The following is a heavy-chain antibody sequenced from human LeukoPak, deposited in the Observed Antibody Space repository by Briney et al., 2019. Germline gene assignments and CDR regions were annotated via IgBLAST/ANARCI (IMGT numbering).Heavy chain of an antibody. Sequence: AAVKVSCKASRYTFTSYGISWVRQPPGQGLDWMGWISAYNGNTNYAQKLQGRVTMTTDTSTSTAYMELRSLRSDDTAVYYCARGQGITMIVAGEIGMDVWGQGTTVTVSS. CDR3: ARGQGITMIVAGEIGMDV. D-gene: IGHD3-22*01. J-gene: IGHJ6*02. CDR1: RYTFTSYG. V-gene: IGHV1-18*01. CDR2: ISAYNGNT.